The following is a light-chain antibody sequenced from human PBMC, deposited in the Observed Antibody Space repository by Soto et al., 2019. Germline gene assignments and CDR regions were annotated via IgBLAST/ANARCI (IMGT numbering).Light chain of an antibody. Sequence: EIVMTQSPATLSVSPGERATLSCRASQSVSSNLAWYQQKPGQAPRLLIYGASTRATGIPARFSGSGSRTEFTLTISSLQSEDFAVYYCQQHNNWPRTFGQGNKVEIK. CDR2: GAS. J-gene: IGKJ1*01. V-gene: IGKV3-15*01. CDR1: QSVSSN. CDR3: QQHNNWPRT.